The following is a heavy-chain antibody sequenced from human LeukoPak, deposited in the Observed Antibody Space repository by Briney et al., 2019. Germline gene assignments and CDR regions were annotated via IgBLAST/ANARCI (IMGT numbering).Heavy chain of an antibody. CDR3: ARQSSWYDGFDY. V-gene: IGHV4-39*01. CDR2: IYYSGST. CDR1: GGSISSRSYY. J-gene: IGHJ4*02. Sequence: SETLSLTCTVSGGSISSRSYYWGWIRQPPGKGLEWIGSIYYSGSTYYNPSLKRRVTISVDTSKNHFSLKLSSVTAADTAVYYCARQSSWYDGFDYWGQGTLVTVSS. D-gene: IGHD6-19*01.